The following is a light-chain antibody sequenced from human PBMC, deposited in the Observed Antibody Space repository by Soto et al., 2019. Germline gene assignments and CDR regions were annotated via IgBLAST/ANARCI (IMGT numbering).Light chain of an antibody. CDR1: QTISSY. J-gene: IGKJ5*01. CDR3: QQSYSTPRT. CDR2: AAS. V-gene: IGKV1-39*01. Sequence: DIQKTHSPSSLSAPVGDRVTITFRASQTISSYLNWYQQKPGKAPKLLIYAASSLQSGVPSRFSGSGSGTDFTLTISSLQPEDFATYYCQQSYSTPRTFGQGTRLEI.